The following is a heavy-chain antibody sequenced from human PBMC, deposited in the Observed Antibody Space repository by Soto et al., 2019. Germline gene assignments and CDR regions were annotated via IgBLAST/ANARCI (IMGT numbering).Heavy chain of an antibody. J-gene: IGHJ6*02. CDR1: GGTFSSYA. Sequence: SVKVSCKASGGTFSSYAISWVRQAPGQGLEWMGGIIPIFGTANYAQKFQGRVTITADESTSTAYMELSSLRSEDTAVYYCARDRVVVVPAAISYYYGMDASGEGTTVTV. CDR2: IIPIFGTA. V-gene: IGHV1-69*13. CDR3: ARDRVVVVPAAISYYYGMDA. D-gene: IGHD2-2*01.